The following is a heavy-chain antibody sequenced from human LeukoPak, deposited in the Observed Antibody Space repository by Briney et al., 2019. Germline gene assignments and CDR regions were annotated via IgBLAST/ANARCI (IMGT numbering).Heavy chain of an antibody. J-gene: IGHJ4*02. Sequence: ASVKVSCKASGYTFTAYYIHWLRQAPGQGPEWMGWIKPDSGSSHYAQKFQGRVTMTRDTSSNSAYMDLTSLKSDDTALYYCAKEPHSSGWYWRWSDWGQGTLVTVSS. CDR2: IKPDSGSS. D-gene: IGHD6-19*01. V-gene: IGHV1-2*02. CDR1: GYTFTAYY. CDR3: AKEPHSSGWYWRWSD.